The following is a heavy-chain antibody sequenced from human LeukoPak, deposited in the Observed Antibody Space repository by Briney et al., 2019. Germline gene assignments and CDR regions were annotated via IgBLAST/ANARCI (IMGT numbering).Heavy chain of an antibody. V-gene: IGHV3-30*03. D-gene: IGHD5-18*01. J-gene: IGHJ4*02. CDR1: GFTFSSYG. CDR3: AGKRGSLGYSYGYWVY. CDR2: ISYDGSNK. Sequence: GGSLRLTCAASGFTFSSYGMHWVRQAPGKGLEWVAVISYDGSNKYYADSVKGRFTISRDNSKNTLYLHMNSLRAEDTAVYYCAGKRGSLGYSYGYWVYWGQGILVTVSS.